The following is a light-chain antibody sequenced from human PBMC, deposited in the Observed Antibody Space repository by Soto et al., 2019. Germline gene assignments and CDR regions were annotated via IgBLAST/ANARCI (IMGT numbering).Light chain of an antibody. V-gene: IGKV1-5*03. CDR3: QQYYGPWT. CDR2: KVS. J-gene: IGKJ1*01. CDR1: QNINNW. Sequence: DFQMTQSPSTLSASVGYRVTITCRASQNINNWLAWYQRKPGKAPKLLIYKVSILESGVPSRFSGSGSGTEFTLTINSLQPDDFATYYCQQYYGPWTFGQGTKVEIK.